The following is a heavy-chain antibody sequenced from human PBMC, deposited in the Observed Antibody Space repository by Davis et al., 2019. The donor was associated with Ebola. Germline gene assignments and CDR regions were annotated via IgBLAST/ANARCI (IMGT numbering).Heavy chain of an antibody. V-gene: IGHV3-30*04. CDR2: ISYDGSNK. Sequence: GGSLRLSCAASGFTFSSYAMHWVRQAPGKGLEWVAVISYDGSNKYYADSVKGRFTISRDTSKNTLYLQMNSLRAEDTAVYYCAREGSSWYPYFDYWGQGTLVTVSS. J-gene: IGHJ4*02. D-gene: IGHD6-13*01. CDR3: AREGSSWYPYFDY. CDR1: GFTFSSYA.